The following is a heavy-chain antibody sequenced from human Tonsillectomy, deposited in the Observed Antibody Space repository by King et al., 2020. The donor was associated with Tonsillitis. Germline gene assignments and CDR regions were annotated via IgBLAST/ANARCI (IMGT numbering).Heavy chain of an antibody. CDR3: ARDLTLGWELGSDY. J-gene: IGHJ4*02. D-gene: IGHD1-26*01. Sequence: VQLVESGGGVVQPGRSLRLSCAASGFTFSSYAMHWVRQAPGKGLEWVAVISYDGSNKYYADSVKGRFTISRDNSKNTLYLQMNNLRAEDTAVYYCARDLTLGWELGSDYWGQGTLVTVSS. CDR1: GFTFSSYA. CDR2: ISYDGSNK. V-gene: IGHV3-30*01.